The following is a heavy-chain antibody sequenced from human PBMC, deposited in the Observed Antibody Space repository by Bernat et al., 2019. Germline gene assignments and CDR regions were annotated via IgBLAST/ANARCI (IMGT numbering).Heavy chain of an antibody. CDR3: ARDKDGGYAFDY. V-gene: IGHV3-64*01. Sequence: EVELVESGGGLVQPGGSLRLSCAASGFTFSNYPMHWVRQAPGKGLEYLTSILGRGDNPQYANYVKGRFTISRDNSKNMLYLQMGSLRAEDMAVYYCARDKDGGYAFDYWGQGTLVTVSS. CDR1: GFTFSNYP. CDR2: ILGRGDNP. D-gene: IGHD2-2*01. J-gene: IGHJ4*02.